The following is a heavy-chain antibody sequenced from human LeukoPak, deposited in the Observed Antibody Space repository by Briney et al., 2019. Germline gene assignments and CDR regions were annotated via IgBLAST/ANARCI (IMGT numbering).Heavy chain of an antibody. Sequence: GGSLRLSCAASGFIFRDYYMSWIRQAPGKGLERIAYISGSGSTIYYADSVKGRFTISRDNAKNSLFLQMNSLRAEDTAVYYCAKDRDDFWSGYSNWFDPWGQGTLVTVSS. J-gene: IGHJ5*02. D-gene: IGHD3-3*01. CDR2: ISGSGSTI. CDR3: AKDRDDFWSGYSNWFDP. CDR1: GFIFRDYY. V-gene: IGHV3-11*01.